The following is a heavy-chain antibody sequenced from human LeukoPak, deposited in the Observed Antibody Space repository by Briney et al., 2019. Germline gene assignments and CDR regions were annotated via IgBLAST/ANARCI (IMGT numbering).Heavy chain of an antibody. J-gene: IGHJ5*02. CDR3: ARGIAAAGHPSGYNWFDP. V-gene: IGHV4-34*01. CDR2: INHSGST. D-gene: IGHD6-13*01. Sequence: NASETLSLTCAVYGGSFSGYYWSWIRQPPGKGLEWIGEINHSGSTNYNPSLKSRVTISADTSKNQFSLKLSSVTAADTAVYYCARGIAAAGHPSGYNWFDPWGQGTLVTVSS. CDR1: GGSFSGYY.